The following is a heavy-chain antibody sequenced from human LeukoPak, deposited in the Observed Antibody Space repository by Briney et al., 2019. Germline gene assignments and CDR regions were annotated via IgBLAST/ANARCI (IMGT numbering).Heavy chain of an antibody. J-gene: IGHJ4*02. V-gene: IGHV3-64*01. CDR3: ARVEGSGSL. D-gene: IGHD3-10*01. CDR1: GFTFSSYA. Sequence: PGGSLRLSCAASGFTFSSYAMHWVRQAPGKGLEYVSAISSNGGSTYYANSVKGRFTISRDNSKNTLYLQMGSLRAEDMAVYYCARVEGSGSLWGQGTLVTVSS. CDR2: ISSNGGST.